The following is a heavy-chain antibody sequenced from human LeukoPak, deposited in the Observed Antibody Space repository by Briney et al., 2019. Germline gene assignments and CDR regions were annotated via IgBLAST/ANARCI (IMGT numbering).Heavy chain of an antibody. J-gene: IGHJ2*01. CDR3: ARTNIVVVPAADYWYFDL. D-gene: IGHD2-2*01. CDR2: ISAHNGNT. V-gene: IGHV1-18*01. CDR1: GYSFTSYG. Sequence: ASVKVSCKASGYSFTSYGISWVRQAPGQGLEWMGWISAHNGNTKYAQELQGRVTMTTDTSTSTAYMELRSLRSDDTAVYYCARTNIVVVPAADYWYFDLWGRGTLVTVSS.